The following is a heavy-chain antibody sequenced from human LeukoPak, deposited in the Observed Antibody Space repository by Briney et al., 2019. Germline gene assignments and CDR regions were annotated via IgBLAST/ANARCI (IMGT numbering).Heavy chain of an antibody. CDR2: INPNSGGT. Sequence: ASVKVSCKASGSTFTNFGISWVRQAPGQGLEWMGWINPNSGGTNYAQKFQGRVTMTRDTSISTAYMELSRLRSDDTAVYYCARITYYDILTGGSDAFDIWGQGTMVTVSS. CDR1: GSTFTNFG. J-gene: IGHJ3*02. CDR3: ARITYYDILTGGSDAFDI. D-gene: IGHD3-9*01. V-gene: IGHV1-2*02.